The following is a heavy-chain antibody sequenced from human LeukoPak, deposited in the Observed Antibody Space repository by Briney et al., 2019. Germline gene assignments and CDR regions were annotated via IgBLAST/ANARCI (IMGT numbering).Heavy chain of an antibody. J-gene: IGHJ3*02. Sequence: GESLKISCKISGYKLTNNWIGWVRQVPGKGLEWMGIIYPGDSDTRYSPSFEGQVTISADKSISTAYLQWSSLKASDTAMYYCARRDGYGAYDIWGQGTMVTVSS. D-gene: IGHD5-24*01. CDR2: IYPGDSDT. CDR1: GYKLTNNW. V-gene: IGHV5-51*01. CDR3: ARRDGYGAYDI.